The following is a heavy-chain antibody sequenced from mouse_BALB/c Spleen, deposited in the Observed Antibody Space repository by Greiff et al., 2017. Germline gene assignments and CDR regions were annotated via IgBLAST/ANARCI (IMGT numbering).Heavy chain of an antibody. J-gene: IGHJ4*01. CDR2: IRNKANGYTT. CDR3: ARDYDYDMDY. V-gene: IGHV7-3*02. D-gene: IGHD2-4*01. CDR1: GFTFTDYY. Sequence: EVKLVESGGGLVQPGCSLRLSCATSGFTFTDYYMSWVRQPPGKALEWLGFIRNKANGYTTEYSASVKGRFTISRDNSQSILYLQMNTLRAEDSATYYCARDYDYDMDYWGQGTSVTVSS.